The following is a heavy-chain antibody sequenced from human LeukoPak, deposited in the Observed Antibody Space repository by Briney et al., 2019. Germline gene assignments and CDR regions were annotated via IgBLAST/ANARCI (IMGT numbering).Heavy chain of an antibody. Sequence: GGSLRLSCAASGFTFSSYGMHWVRQAPGKGLEWVAVISYGGSNKYYADSVKGRFTFSRDNSRNTLYLQMNSLRAEDTAVYYCAKDQVVTAIRPDAFDIWGQGTMVTVSS. CDR1: GFTFSSYG. CDR3: AKDQVVTAIRPDAFDI. J-gene: IGHJ3*02. CDR2: ISYGGSNK. D-gene: IGHD2-21*02. V-gene: IGHV3-30*18.